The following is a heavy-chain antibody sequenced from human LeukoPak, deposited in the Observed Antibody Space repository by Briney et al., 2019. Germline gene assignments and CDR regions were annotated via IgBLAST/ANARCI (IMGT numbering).Heavy chain of an antibody. CDR1: GASIRGSY. V-gene: IGHV4-59*01. Sequence: SETLSLTCTVSGASIRGSYWSWIRQSPGKGLDWIGYIGNTGATTYSPSLNSRVTISVDTSKNQVSLKLNSVTAADTAVYYCARYSTYCDSTSCCQFDLWGQGTLVTVSS. CDR3: ARYSTYCDSTSCCQFDL. D-gene: IGHD2-2*01. J-gene: IGHJ5*02. CDR2: IGNTGAT.